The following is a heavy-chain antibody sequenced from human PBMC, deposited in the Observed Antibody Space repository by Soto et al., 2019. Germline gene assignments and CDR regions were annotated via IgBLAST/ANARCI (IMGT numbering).Heavy chain of an antibody. J-gene: IGHJ6*02. CDR1: GYTFTDYY. CDR2: INPNSGDT. Sequence: QVHLVQSGAEVKKPGASVRVSCKTSGYTFTDYYLHWVRQAPGQGLEWMGWINPNSGDTNYEQRFQGWVSMTWDTSISTAYMELRLRSDDTAVYYCARGHILTGHVFYYYAMDVWGQGTTVTVSS. D-gene: IGHD3-9*01. CDR3: ARGHILTGHVFYYYAMDV. V-gene: IGHV1-2*04.